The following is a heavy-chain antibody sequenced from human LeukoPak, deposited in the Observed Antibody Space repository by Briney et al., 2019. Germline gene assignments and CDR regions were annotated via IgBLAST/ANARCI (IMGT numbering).Heavy chain of an antibody. V-gene: IGHV4-34*01. D-gene: IGHD3-22*01. CDR2: INHSGST. CDR1: GGSFSGYY. J-gene: IGHJ4*02. CDR3: ARGVYDSYHFDY. Sequence: EASETLSLTCAVYGGSFSGYYWSWIRQPPVKGLEWIGEINHSGSTNYNPSLKSRVTISVGTSKNQFSLKLSSVTAADTAVYYCARGVYDSYHFDYWGQGTLVTVSS.